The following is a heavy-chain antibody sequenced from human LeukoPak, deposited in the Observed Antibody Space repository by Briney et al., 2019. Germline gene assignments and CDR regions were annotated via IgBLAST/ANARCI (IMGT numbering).Heavy chain of an antibody. CDR2: IYPGDSDT. CDR3: AIKHDGSWYSPFDY. CDR1: GYTFTNYW. D-gene: IGHD6-13*01. Sequence: GESLKISCQGSGYTFTNYWIGWVRQMPGKGLAWMGIIYPGDSDTRYSPSFQGQVTISADKSISTAYLQWNSLKASDSAMYYCAIKHDGSWYSPFDYWDQGTLVTVSS. J-gene: IGHJ4*02. V-gene: IGHV5-51*06.